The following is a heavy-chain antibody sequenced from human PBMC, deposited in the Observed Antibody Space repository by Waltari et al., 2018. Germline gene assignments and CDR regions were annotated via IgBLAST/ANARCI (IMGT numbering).Heavy chain of an antibody. V-gene: IGHV4-59*01. CDR3: ARSNKDVWSTYYFDI. Sequence: QVHLQESGPGLVKPSETLSLTCTVSGGSISNNYWSWLRLTPGKGLEWIGLIYYTGNTYYNPSLKSRLSISLGTSGNQFSLELMSVTAADTAVYYCARSNKDVWSTYYFDIWGQGTTVTVSS. CDR1: GGSISNNY. CDR2: IYYTGNT. J-gene: IGHJ4*02. D-gene: IGHD3-3*01.